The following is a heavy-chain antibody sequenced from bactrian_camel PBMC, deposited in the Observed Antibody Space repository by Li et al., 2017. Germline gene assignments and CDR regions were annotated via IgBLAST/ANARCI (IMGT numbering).Heavy chain of an antibody. CDR3: ATYLRKHWVVATVDWAY. J-gene: IGHJ4*01. CDR2: INPSGTIT. Sequence: VQLVESGGGSVQAGGSLRLSCAASGFTFSNHWMFWGRQAPGKGPEWVSTINPSGTITFYADSVKGRFTISRDNAENTLYLQMNSLKTEDTAVYYCATYLRKHWVVATVDWAYWGQGTQVTVS. D-gene: IGHD6*01. V-gene: IGHV3S1*01. CDR1: GFTFSNHW.